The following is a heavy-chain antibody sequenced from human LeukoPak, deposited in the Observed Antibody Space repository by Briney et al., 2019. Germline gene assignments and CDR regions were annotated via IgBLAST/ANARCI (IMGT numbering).Heavy chain of an antibody. CDR2: IIPIFGTA. V-gene: IGHV1-69*13. Sequence: SVKVSCKASGGTFSSYAISWVRQAPGQGLEWMGGIIPIFGTANYAQKFQGRVTITADASTSTAYMELSSLRSEDTAVYYCASLGDPTGTVDYWGQGTLVTVSS. CDR3: ASLGDPTGTVDY. CDR1: GGTFSSYA. J-gene: IGHJ4*02. D-gene: IGHD1-1*01.